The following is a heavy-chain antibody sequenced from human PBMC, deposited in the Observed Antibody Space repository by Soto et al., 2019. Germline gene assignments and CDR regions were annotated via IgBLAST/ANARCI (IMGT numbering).Heavy chain of an antibody. Sequence: RLSCAASGFTFGGSAMHWVRQASGKGQEWVGHIRGKTNSYATAYAESVKGRFTISRDDSMNTAYLQMNSLKTEDTAVYFCTRQTDAVQWLVVPTDYNFDYWGQGTLVTVSS. V-gene: IGHV3-73*01. D-gene: IGHD6-19*01. J-gene: IGHJ4*02. CDR2: IRGKTNSYAT. CDR3: TRQTDAVQWLVVPTDYNFDY. CDR1: GFTFGGSA.